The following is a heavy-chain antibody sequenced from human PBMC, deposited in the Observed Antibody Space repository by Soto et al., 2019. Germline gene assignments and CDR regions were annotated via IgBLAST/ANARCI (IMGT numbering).Heavy chain of an antibody. J-gene: IGHJ4*02. CDR3: AWLRGY. V-gene: IGHV3-30*03. CDR2: ISYDGSNK. CDR1: GFTFSSYG. D-gene: IGHD5-12*01. Sequence: QVQLVESGGGVVQPGRSLRLCCAASGFTFSSYGMHWVRQAPGKGLEWVAVISYDGSNKYYADSVKGRFTISRDNSKNTLYLQMNSLRAEDTAVYYCAWLRGYWGQGTLVTVSS.